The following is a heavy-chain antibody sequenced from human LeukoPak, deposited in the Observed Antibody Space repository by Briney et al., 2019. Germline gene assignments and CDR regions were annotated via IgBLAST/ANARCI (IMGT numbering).Heavy chain of an antibody. CDR2: IYPGDSDT. CDR1: GYSFTSYW. CDR3: ARGSIAAAGGSNWFDP. Sequence: GESLKISCKGSGYSFTSYWIGWVRQMPGKGLEWMGIIYPGDSDTRYSPSFQGQVIISADKSISTAYLQWSSLKASDTAMYYCARGSIAAAGGSNWFDPWGQGTLVTVSS. D-gene: IGHD6-13*01. J-gene: IGHJ5*02. V-gene: IGHV5-51*01.